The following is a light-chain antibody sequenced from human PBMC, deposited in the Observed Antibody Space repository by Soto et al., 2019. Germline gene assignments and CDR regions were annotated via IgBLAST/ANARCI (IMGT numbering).Light chain of an antibody. CDR3: AAWDDSLRGVL. CDR1: SSNIGSNF. J-gene: IGLJ7*01. CDR2: RDN. V-gene: IGLV1-47*01. Sequence: QSVLTQPPSASGTPGQRVTISGSGSSSNIGSNFVYWYQQFPGTAPKLLIYRDNQRPSGVPDRFSGSKSGTSASLSISGLRSDDETDYYCAAWDDSLRGVLFGGGTQLTVL.